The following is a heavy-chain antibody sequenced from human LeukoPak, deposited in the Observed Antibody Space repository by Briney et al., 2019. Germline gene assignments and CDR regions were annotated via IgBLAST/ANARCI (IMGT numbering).Heavy chain of an antibody. V-gene: IGHV1-2*02. J-gene: IGHJ4*02. CDR3: ARDPMITMVRGAVDY. CDR1: GYTFTGYY. CDR2: INPNSGGT. D-gene: IGHD3-10*01. Sequence: ASVKVSCKASGYTFTGYYMHWVRQAPGQGLEWMGWINPNSGGTNYAQKFQGRVTMTRDTSIGTAYMELSRLRSDDTAVYYCARDPMITMVRGAVDYWGQGTLVTVSS.